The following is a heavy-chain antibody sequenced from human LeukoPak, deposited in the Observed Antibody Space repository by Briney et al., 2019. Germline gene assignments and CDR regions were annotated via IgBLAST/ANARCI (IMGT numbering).Heavy chain of an antibody. J-gene: IGHJ4*02. CDR3: ASTQTFDY. CDR2: ISGSGGRT. V-gene: IGHV3-23*01. CDR1: GFTFSNYA. Sequence: GGSLRLSCAASGFTFSNYAMSWVRQAPGKGLEWVSAISGSGGRTYYGDSVKGRFTISRDNSKNTLYLQLNSLRVEDTAVYHCASTQTFDYWGQGTLVTVPS.